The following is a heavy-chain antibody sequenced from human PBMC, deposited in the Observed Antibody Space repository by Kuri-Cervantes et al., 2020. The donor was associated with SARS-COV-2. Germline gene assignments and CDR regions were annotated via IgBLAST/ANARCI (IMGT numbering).Heavy chain of an antibody. Sequence: GESLKISCAASEFTFTKCRMKCVRQAPGKGLEWGSSISSSSCYMYFVDSLKGRLTIFRDNSKNSLYLQMNSLRAEDTAVYYCARDQSGSYYFGYFDYWCQGTLVTVSS. CDR2: ISSSSCYM. CDR3: ARDQSGSYYFGYFDY. D-gene: IGHD1-26*01. J-gene: IGHJ4*02. CDR1: EFTFTKCR. V-gene: IGHV3-21*01.